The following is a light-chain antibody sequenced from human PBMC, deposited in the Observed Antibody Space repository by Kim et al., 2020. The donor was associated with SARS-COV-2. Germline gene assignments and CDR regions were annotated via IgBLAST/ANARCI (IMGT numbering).Light chain of an antibody. J-gene: IGLJ2*01. CDR1: KLGDKY. V-gene: IGLV3-1*01. CDR2: QDT. CDR3: QPWDSNTVV. Sequence: SYELTQPPSVSVSPGQTASITCSGDKLGDKYAYGYQQKPGQSPVLVFYQDTKRPSGIPERFSGSNSGNTATLTISGTQAVDEAYYYCQPWDSNTVVFGGGTQLTVL.